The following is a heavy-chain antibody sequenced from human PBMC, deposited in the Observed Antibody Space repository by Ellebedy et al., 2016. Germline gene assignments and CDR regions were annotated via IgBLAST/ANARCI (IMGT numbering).Heavy chain of an antibody. V-gene: IGHV4-39*01. CDR1: GGSISSSSSY. D-gene: IGHD3-3*01. CDR3: ARLGGRGYYRNYYFDY. Sequence: SETLSLTCTVSGGSISSSSSYWGWIRQPPGKGLEWIGSIYYSGSTYYNPSLKSRVTISVDTSKNQFSLKLTSVTATDTAVYYCARLGGRGYYRNYYFDYWGQGTLVTVSS. CDR2: IYYSGST. J-gene: IGHJ4*02.